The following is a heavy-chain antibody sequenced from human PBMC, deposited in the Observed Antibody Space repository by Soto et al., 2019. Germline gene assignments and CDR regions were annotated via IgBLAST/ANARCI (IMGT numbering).Heavy chain of an antibody. Sequence: ASVKVSCKASGYTFTSYDINWVRQATGQGLEWMGWMNPNSGNTGYAQKFQGRVTMTRNTSISTAYMELSSLRSEDTAVYYCARMGSPGYYYYYYMDVWGKGTTVTVSS. CDR3: ARMGSPGYYYYYYMDV. V-gene: IGHV1-8*01. D-gene: IGHD6-13*01. CDR1: GYTFTSYD. CDR2: MNPNSGNT. J-gene: IGHJ6*03.